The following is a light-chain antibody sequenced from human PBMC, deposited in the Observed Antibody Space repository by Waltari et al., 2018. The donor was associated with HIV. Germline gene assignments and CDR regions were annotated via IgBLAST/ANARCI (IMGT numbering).Light chain of an antibody. CDR3: QQYGSSPRT. J-gene: IGKJ2*01. Sequence: VLTQSPGSPSFSPGEKVTLSCRASQTVTDNYLAWYQHKAGQAPRLLIYGASSRAAGIPDKFSGSGSGTDFSLTIRRLEPADCAVYYCQQYGSSPRTFGQGTKLEIK. V-gene: IGKV3-20*01. CDR2: GAS. CDR1: QTVTDNY.